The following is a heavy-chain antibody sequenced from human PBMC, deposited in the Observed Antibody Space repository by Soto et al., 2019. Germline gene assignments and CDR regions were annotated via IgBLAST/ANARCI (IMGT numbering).Heavy chain of an antibody. J-gene: IGHJ4*02. CDR1: GGTFSSYS. CDR3: ATDGGRHSWGIAY. V-gene: IGHV1-69*01. CDR2: IIPIFGTA. Sequence: QVQLVQSGAEVKKPGSSVKVSCKASGGTFSSYSINWVRQAPGQGLEWMGGIIPIFGTANYAQKFQGRVTITADESTSTAYMALHGLRSKDTAVYYCATDGGRHSWGIAYRSKGTLVTVSS. D-gene: IGHD3-16*01.